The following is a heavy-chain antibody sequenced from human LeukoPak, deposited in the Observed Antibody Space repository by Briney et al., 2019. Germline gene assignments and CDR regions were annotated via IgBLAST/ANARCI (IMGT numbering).Heavy chain of an antibody. J-gene: IGHJ3*02. V-gene: IGHV4-59*08. Sequence: PSETLSLTCTVSGGSISTYYWSWIRQSPRKGVEWIGSIYYSGSPNYNPSLKSRVTISVDTSRNQFSLELSSVTAADTAVYYCAVNLTSHTFDTWGQGTMVTVSS. D-gene: IGHD1-1*01. CDR2: IYYSGSP. CDR1: GGSISTYY. CDR3: AVNLTSHTFDT.